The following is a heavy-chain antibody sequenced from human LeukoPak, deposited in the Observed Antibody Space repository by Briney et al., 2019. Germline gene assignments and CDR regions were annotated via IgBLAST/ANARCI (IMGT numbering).Heavy chain of an antibody. V-gene: IGHV4-59*12. CDR2: IYYSGST. CDR3: ARSGSGYLRYYFDY. J-gene: IGHJ4*02. CDR1: GGSISSYY. Sequence: SETLSLTCTVSGGSISSYYWSWIRQPPGKGLEWIGYIYYSGSTNYNPSFKSRVTISVDTSKNQFSLKLTSVTAADTAVYYCARSGSGYLRYYFDYWGQGTLVTVSS. D-gene: IGHD5-12*01.